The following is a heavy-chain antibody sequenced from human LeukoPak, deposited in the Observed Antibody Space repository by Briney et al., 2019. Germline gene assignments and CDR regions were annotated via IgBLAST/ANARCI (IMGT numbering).Heavy chain of an antibody. CDR2: ISGSGGST. CDR1: GFTFSSYA. J-gene: IGHJ6*03. CDR3: AKVYSLDSGWGTYYYYYMDV. Sequence: GGSLRLSCAASGFTFSSYAMSWVRQAPGKGLEWVSAISGSGGSTYYADSVKGRFTISRDNSKNTLYLQMNSLRAEDTAVYYCAKVYSLDSGWGTYYYYYMDVWGKGTTVTVSS. D-gene: IGHD6-19*01. V-gene: IGHV3-23*01.